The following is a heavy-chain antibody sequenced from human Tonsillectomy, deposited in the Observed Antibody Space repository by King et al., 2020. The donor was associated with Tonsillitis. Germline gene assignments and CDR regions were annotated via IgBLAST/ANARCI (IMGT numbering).Heavy chain of an antibody. Sequence: QLVQSGAEVKKPGSSVKVSCKASVGTFSSYTLSWVRQAPGQGLEWMGGIIPIFGSPNYAQRFQGRVTITADESTSTVYMDLSILSSEDTAVYYCAGRLGGSPHSWGQGSLVTVSS. V-gene: IGHV1-69*01. CDR1: VGTFSSYT. CDR3: AGRLGGSPHS. CDR2: IIPIFGSP. J-gene: IGHJ4*02. D-gene: IGHD3-16*01.